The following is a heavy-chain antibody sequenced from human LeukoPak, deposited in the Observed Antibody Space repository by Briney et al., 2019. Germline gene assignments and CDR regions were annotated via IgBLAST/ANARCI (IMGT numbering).Heavy chain of an antibody. Sequence: GASVKVSCKASGYTFTSYGISWVRQAPGQGLEWMGWISAYNGNTNYAQKLQGRVTMTTDTATSTAYMELRSLISDDTAVYYCARDLSDELWFGESLRHYGMDVWGQGTTVTVSS. CDR2: ISAYNGNT. V-gene: IGHV1-18*01. CDR3: ARDLSDELWFGESLRHYGMDV. D-gene: IGHD3-10*01. J-gene: IGHJ6*02. CDR1: GYTFTSYG.